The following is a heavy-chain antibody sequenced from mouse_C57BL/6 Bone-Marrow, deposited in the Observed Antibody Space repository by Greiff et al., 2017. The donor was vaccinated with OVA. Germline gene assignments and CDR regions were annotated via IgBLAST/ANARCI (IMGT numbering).Heavy chain of an antibody. J-gene: IGHJ1*03. Sequence: VQLQQPGTELVKPGASVKLSCKASGYTFTSYWMHWVKQRPGQGLEWIGNINPSNGGTNYNEKFKSKATLTVDKSSSTAYMQLSSLTSEDSAVYYCARSPNYGSSYGGYFDVWGTGTTVTVSS. CDR1: GYTFTSYW. D-gene: IGHD1-1*01. CDR3: ARSPNYGSSYGGYFDV. CDR2: INPSNGGT. V-gene: IGHV1-53*01.